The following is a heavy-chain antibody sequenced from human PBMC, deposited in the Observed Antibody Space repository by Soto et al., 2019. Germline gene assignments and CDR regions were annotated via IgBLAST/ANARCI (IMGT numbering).Heavy chain of an antibody. Sequence: GGSLRLSCAASGFTFDDYGMSWVRQAPGKGLEWVSGINWNGGSTGYADSVKGRFTISRDNAKNSLYLQMNSLRAEDTALYYCARDILNNFYGEHENGDAFDIWGQGTMVTVSS. CDR2: INWNGGST. V-gene: IGHV3-20*04. J-gene: IGHJ3*02. D-gene: IGHD4-17*01. CDR3: ARDILNNFYGEHENGDAFDI. CDR1: GFTFDDYG.